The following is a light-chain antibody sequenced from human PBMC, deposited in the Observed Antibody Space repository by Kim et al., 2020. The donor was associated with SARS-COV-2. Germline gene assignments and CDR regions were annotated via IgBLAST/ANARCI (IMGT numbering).Light chain of an antibody. J-gene: IGKJ1*01. CDR1: QSVSTN. Sequence: EIVLTQSPATLSVSPGEGATLSCRASQSVSTNLAWYQQKPGQAPRLLIYGASTRATDIPARFSGSGAGAEFTLTISSLQSEDFAVYYWQQYDNWPVTFGQGTKVEIK. CDR3: QQYDNWPVT. V-gene: IGKV3-15*01. CDR2: GAS.